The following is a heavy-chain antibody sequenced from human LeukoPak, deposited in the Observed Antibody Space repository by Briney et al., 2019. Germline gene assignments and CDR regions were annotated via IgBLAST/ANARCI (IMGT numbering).Heavy chain of an antibody. Sequence: SETLSLTCTVSGGSISGYYWSWIRQPPGKGPEWIGYIYYSGSTNYNPSLMSRGIIIVDTSKNQLSLKMNSVTAADTAVDYCARLASSGWSHCDYWGQGTLVTVSS. CDR3: ARLASSGWSHCDY. J-gene: IGHJ4*02. CDR2: IYYSGST. D-gene: IGHD6-19*01. V-gene: IGHV4-59*08. CDR1: GGSISGYY.